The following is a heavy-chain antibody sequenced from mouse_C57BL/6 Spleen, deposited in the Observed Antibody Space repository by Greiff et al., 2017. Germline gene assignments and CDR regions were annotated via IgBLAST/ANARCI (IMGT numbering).Heavy chain of an antibody. CDR3: ARSSSLFAY. V-gene: IGHV1-82*01. CDR1: GYAFSSSW. D-gene: IGHD1-1*01. CDR2: IYPGDGDN. Sequence: VQLQQSGPELVKPGASVKISCTASGYAFSSSWMNWVKQRPGKGLEWIGRIYPGDGDNNYNGKFKGKATLTAAKSSSTAYMQLSSLTAEDSAVYFCARSSSLFAYWGQGTLVTVTA. J-gene: IGHJ3*01.